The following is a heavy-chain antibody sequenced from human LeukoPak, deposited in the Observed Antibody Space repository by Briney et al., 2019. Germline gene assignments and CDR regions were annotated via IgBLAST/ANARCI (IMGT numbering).Heavy chain of an antibody. J-gene: IGHJ4*02. V-gene: IGHV3-30*18. CDR2: ISYDGSNK. CDR1: GFAFSSHG. CDR3: AKDGLGAARYNY. Sequence: GGSLRLSCAASGFAFSSHGMHWVRQAPGKGLEWLAVISYDGSNKYYADSVKGRFTISRDNSKNTLYLQMNSLGAEDTAVYYCAKDGLGAARYNYWGQGTLVTVSS. D-gene: IGHD1-26*01.